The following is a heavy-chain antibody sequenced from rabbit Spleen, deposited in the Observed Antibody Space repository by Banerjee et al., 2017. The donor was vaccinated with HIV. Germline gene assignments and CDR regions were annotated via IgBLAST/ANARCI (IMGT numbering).Heavy chain of an antibody. CDR3: ARDLVGVIGWNFYL. CDR2: IDIGSSGFT. Sequence: QSLEESGGDLVKPGASLTLTCTASGVSFSFSSYMCWVRQAPGKGLEWIACIDIGSSGFTYFASWAKGRFTISKTSSTTVTLQMTSLTAADTATYFCARDLVGVIGWNFYLWGQGTLVTVS. J-gene: IGHJ4*01. V-gene: IGHV1S40*01. D-gene: IGHD1-1*01. CDR1: GVSFSFSSY.